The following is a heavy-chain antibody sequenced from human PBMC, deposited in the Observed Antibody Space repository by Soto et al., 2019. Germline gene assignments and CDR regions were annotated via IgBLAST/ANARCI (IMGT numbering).Heavy chain of an antibody. CDR1: GGSIYTYY. Sequence: SETLSLTCNVSGGSIYTYYWNWIRQSPGKGLEWIGYISDGGSTYFNPSLKSRVTISVDTSKNQFSLNLSSVTAADTAVYYCARLSCSGGSCYWGNYYYYGMDVWGQGTTVTVSS. J-gene: IGHJ6*02. CDR3: ARLSCSGGSCYWGNYYYYGMDV. V-gene: IGHV4-4*08. CDR2: ISDGGST. D-gene: IGHD2-15*01.